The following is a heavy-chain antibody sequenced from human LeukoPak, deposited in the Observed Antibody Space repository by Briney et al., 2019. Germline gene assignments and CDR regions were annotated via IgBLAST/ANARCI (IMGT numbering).Heavy chain of an antibody. Sequence: KTSETLSLTCGVYGGSFSGYYWSWIRPPPGKGLEWLGEINHSGSTNYNPSLKSRVTISVDTSKNHFSLKLSSVTAADTAVYYCARGYYGDYYYYYGIDVWGQGTTVTVSS. D-gene: IGHD4-17*01. CDR3: ARGYYGDYYYYYGIDV. CDR2: INHSGST. CDR1: GGSFSGYY. J-gene: IGHJ6*02. V-gene: IGHV4-34*01.